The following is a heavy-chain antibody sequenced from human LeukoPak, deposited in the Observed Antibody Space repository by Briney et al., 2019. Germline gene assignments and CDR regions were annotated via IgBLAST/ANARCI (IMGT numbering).Heavy chain of an antibody. D-gene: IGHD3-10*01. CDR1: GFSLNTGGVG. V-gene: IGHV2-5*02. J-gene: IGHJ4*02. Sequence: SGPTLVNPTQTLTLTCTFSGFSLNTGGVGVAWIRQPPGKALEWLALIYWDDDKRYSPSLKRRLTITKDTSKNQVVLTMTNMDPVDTATYYCARLAYGSGSYYNNYWGQGTLVTVSS. CDR2: IYWDDDK. CDR3: ARLAYGSGSYYNNY.